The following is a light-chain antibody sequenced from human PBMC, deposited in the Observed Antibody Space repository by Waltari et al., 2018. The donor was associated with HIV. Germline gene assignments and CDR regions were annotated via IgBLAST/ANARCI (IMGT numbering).Light chain of an antibody. CDR3: QQSYGAPFT. J-gene: IGKJ3*01. CDR2: GGS. CDR1: QKINRY. V-gene: IGKV1-39*01. Sequence: IQMTQSPSALSASVGDTVTITCRASQKINRYLNWYQKKVGEAPKLLVYGGSTLQSGVPARFLGSGSGSEYILTISSLQSDDFGTYFCQQSYGAPFTFGPGSTV.